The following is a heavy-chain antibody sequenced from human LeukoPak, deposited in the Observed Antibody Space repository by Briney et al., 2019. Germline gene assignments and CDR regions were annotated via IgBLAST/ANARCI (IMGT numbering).Heavy chain of an antibody. CDR1: GGSISSGGYY. CDR2: IYYSGST. D-gene: IGHD6-6*01. Sequence: PSQTLSLTCTVSGGSISSGGYYWSWIRQHPGKGLEWIGYIYYSGSTYYNPSHKSRVTISVDTSKNQFSLKLSSVTAADTAVYYCARGGGTIAARLYWFDPWGQGTLVTVSS. J-gene: IGHJ5*02. CDR3: ARGGGTIAARLYWFDP. V-gene: IGHV4-31*03.